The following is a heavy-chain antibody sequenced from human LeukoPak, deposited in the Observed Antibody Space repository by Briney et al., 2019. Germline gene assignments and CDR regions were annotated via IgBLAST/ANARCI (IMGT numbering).Heavy chain of an antibody. CDR1: GFTFSDAW. Sequence: PGGSLRLSCVVSGFTFSDAWMSWVRQAPGKGLEWVGRIKSKIDGGTIDYAAPVKGRFTISRDDSRNTLYLQMNSLKNEGTAVYYCTTRRQDGWWGQGTLVTVSS. D-gene: IGHD2-15*01. CDR3: TTRRQDGW. CDR2: IKSKIDGGTI. J-gene: IGHJ4*02. V-gene: IGHV3-15*01.